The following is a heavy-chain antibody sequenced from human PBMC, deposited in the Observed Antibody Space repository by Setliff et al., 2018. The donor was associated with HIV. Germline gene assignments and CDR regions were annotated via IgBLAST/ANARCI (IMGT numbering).Heavy chain of an antibody. V-gene: IGHV1-24*01. D-gene: IGHD2-21*02. J-gene: IGHJ4*02. CDR2: FDPQDGET. CDR1: GYTLSELS. Sequence: GASVKVSCKVYGYTLSELSIHWVRQAPGKGLEWMGYFDPQDGETVYAQKFLGRVTMTRDTSINTAYMELSRLRSDDTAVYYCVADYRGNSILDSWGQGTLVTVSS. CDR3: VADYRGNSILDS.